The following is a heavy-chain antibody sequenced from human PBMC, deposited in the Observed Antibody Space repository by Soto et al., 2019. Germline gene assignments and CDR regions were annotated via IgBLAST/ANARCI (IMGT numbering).Heavy chain of an antibody. CDR3: ARRGTAAPGTSRNDHFDS. Sequence: QVQLVESGGGVVQPGKSLRLSCAASGITFSNYGMHWVRQAPGRGLEWLAVIAYDGSSKYYAESVRGRFTISRDNARNTVFLQMNSLRGEDTAVYYCARRGTAAPGTSRNDHFDSWGQGALVTVSS. CDR2: IAYDGSSK. J-gene: IGHJ4*02. CDR1: GITFSNYG. V-gene: IGHV3-30*03. D-gene: IGHD1-1*01.